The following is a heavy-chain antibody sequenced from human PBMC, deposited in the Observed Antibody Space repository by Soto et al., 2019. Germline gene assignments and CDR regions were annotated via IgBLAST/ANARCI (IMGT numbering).Heavy chain of an antibody. CDR2: INSDGSST. D-gene: IGHD1-26*01. J-gene: IGHJ2*01. CDR3: ARGGSLNWYFDL. Sequence: EVQLVESGGGLVQPGGSLRLSCAASGFTFSNYWMHWVRQAPGKGLVWVSRINSDGSSTSYADSVEGRFTISRDNAKNTLYLQMNSLRAEDTAVYYCARGGSLNWYFDLWGRGTLVTVSS. V-gene: IGHV3-74*01. CDR1: GFTFSNYW.